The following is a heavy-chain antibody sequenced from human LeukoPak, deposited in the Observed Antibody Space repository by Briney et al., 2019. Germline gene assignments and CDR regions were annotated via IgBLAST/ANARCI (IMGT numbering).Heavy chain of an antibody. V-gene: IGHV3-23*01. Sequence: GGSLRLSCAASGFSFSSHAMSWVRHAPGKGLVWVSAISRRSDGTWNVDSVRGRFTISRDNSKNTLYLQMNSLRAEDTALYYCVRDRRFPDDVFDIWGQGTMVTVSS. D-gene: IGHD2-21*01. CDR2: ISRRSDGT. CDR1: GFSFSSHA. CDR3: VRDRRFPDDVFDI. J-gene: IGHJ3*02.